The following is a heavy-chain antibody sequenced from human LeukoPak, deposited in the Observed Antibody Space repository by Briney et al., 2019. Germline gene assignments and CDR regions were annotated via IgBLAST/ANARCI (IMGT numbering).Heavy chain of an antibody. Sequence: GGSLRLSCSASGFTFSTYWMSWVRQAPGKGLEWVANMRRDGNEIYYLDSVRGRFTISRDNAKNSLYLQMNSLRAEDTAVYYCAKPHHRLYYYDSSGYGYWGQGTLVTVSS. J-gene: IGHJ4*02. CDR1: GFTFSTYW. CDR2: MRRDGNEI. D-gene: IGHD3-22*01. CDR3: AKPHHRLYYYDSSGYGY. V-gene: IGHV3-7*03.